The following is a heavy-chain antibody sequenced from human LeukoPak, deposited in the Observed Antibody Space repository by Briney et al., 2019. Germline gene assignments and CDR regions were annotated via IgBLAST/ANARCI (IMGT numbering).Heavy chain of an antibody. CDR2: ISAYNGNT. V-gene: IGHV1-18*01. CDR1: GYTFTNYG. Sequence: ASVKDSCKASGYTFTNYGISWVRQAPGQGLEWMGWISAYNGNTHYAQELQGRLTMTTDTSTSTAYMELRSLISDDTAVYYCARIYFGSGSFAFDIWGQGTMVTVSS. D-gene: IGHD3-10*01. CDR3: ARIYFGSGSFAFDI. J-gene: IGHJ3*02.